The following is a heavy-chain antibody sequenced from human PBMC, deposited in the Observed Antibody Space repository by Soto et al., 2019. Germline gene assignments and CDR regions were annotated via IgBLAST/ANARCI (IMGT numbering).Heavy chain of an antibody. CDR2: LSGSGAST. Sequence: PGGSLRLSCAASGVTFSSYAMSGVRQAPGKGLEWVSALSGSGASTFYADSVKGRFTISRDNSRNTLYLQMNSLRAEGTAVYYCAKGGDSVAARPRFDYWGQGTLVTVSS. CDR1: GVTFSSYA. CDR3: AKGGDSVAARPRFDY. J-gene: IGHJ4*02. D-gene: IGHD6-6*01. V-gene: IGHV3-23*01.